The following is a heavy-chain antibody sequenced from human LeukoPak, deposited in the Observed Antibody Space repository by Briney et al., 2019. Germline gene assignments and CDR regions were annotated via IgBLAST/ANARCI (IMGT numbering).Heavy chain of an antibody. J-gene: IGHJ6*02. Sequence: AGGSLRLSCAASGFTFSSYGMHWVRQAPGKGLEWVAFIRYDGSNKYYADSVKGRFTISRDNSKNTLYLQMNSLRAEDTAVYYCARGDFDYDILTGSGCMDVWGQGTTVTVSS. CDR1: GFTFSSYG. D-gene: IGHD3-9*01. CDR2: IRYDGSNK. V-gene: IGHV3-30*02. CDR3: ARGDFDYDILTGSGCMDV.